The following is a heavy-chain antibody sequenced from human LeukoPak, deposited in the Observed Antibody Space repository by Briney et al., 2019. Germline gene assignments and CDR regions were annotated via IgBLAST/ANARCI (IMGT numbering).Heavy chain of an antibody. J-gene: IGHJ4*02. V-gene: IGHV3-66*01. CDR3: ARGDGYNVDY. D-gene: IGHD5-24*01. CDR1: GFTFSSYA. CDR2: IYSGGST. Sequence: GGSLRLSCAASGFTFSSYAMSWVRQAPGKGLEWVSVIYSGGSTYYADSVKGRFTISRDNSKNTLYLQMNSLRAEDTAVYYCARGDGYNVDYWGQGTLVTVSS.